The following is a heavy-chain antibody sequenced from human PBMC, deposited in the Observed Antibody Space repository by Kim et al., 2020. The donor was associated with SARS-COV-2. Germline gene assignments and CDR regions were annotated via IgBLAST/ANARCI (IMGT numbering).Heavy chain of an antibody. V-gene: IGHV3-23*01. CDR2: ISGSGGST. J-gene: IGHJ4*02. D-gene: IGHD4-17*01. CDR3: AKISHASTVTTKGYFDY. CDR1: GFTFSSYA. Sequence: GGSLRLSCAASGFTFSSYAMSWVRQAPGKGLEWVSAISGSGGSTYYADSVKGRFTISRDNSKNTLYLQMNSLRAEDTAVYYCAKISHASTVTTKGYFDYWGQGTLVTVSS.